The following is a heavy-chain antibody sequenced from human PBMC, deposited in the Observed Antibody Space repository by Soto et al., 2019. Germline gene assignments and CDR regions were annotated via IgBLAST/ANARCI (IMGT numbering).Heavy chain of an antibody. Sequence: EAPLVESGGGVVQPGGSLRLSCAASGFTFSTHWMSWVRQAPGRGLEWVANIREDATEEYDVDSVKGRFTISRDNAKNSVSLQMNSLRAEDTAVYYCATHNGPAAAGLVLDFWGQGTLVTVSS. CDR3: ATHNGPAAAGLVLDF. J-gene: IGHJ4*02. V-gene: IGHV3-7*02. CDR1: GFTFSTHW. D-gene: IGHD6-13*01. CDR2: IREDATEE.